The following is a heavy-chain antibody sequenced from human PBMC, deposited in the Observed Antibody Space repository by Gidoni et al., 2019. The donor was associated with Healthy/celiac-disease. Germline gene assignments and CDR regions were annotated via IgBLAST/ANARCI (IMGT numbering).Heavy chain of an antibody. Sequence: VQLLESGGGLVQPGGSLRLSCADSWFPVSSYAISWVRQAPGKGLEWVSAISGSGGSTYYADSVKGRFTISRDNSKNTLYLQMNSLRAEDTAVYYCAKAEWELFAFDYWGQGTLVTVSS. CDR1: WFPVSSYA. J-gene: IGHJ4*02. CDR3: AKAEWELFAFDY. V-gene: IGHV3-23*01. CDR2: ISGSGGST. D-gene: IGHD1-26*01.